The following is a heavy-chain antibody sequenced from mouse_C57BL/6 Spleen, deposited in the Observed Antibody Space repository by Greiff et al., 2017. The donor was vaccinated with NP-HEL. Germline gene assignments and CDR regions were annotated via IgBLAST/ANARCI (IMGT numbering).Heavy chain of an antibody. V-gene: IGHV5-4*01. Sequence: EVQLVESGGGLVKPGGSLKLSCAASGFTFSSYAMSWVRQTPEKRLEWVATISDGGSYTYYPDNVKGRFTISRDNAKNNLYLQMSHLKSEDTAMYYWARDVVAYYYAMDYWGQGTSVTVSS. J-gene: IGHJ4*01. CDR1: GFTFSSYA. CDR2: ISDGGSYT. CDR3: ARDVVAYYYAMDY. D-gene: IGHD1-1*01.